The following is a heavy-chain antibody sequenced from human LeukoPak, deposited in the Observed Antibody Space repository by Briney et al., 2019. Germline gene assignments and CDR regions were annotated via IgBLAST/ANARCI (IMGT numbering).Heavy chain of an antibody. V-gene: IGHV3-48*02. Sequence: GGSLRLSCAASGFTFSSYGMNWVRQAPGKGLEWVSYISSSSSTIYYADSVKGRFTISRDNAKNSLYLQMNSLRDEDTAVYYCARESTSLYSGSFAWGQGTLVTVSS. CDR3: ARESTSLYSGSFA. J-gene: IGHJ5*02. CDR1: GFTFSSYG. CDR2: ISSSSSTI. D-gene: IGHD1-26*01.